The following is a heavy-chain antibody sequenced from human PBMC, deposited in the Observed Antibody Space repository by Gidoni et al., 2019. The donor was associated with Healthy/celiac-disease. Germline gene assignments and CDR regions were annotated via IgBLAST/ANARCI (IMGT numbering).Heavy chain of an antibody. J-gene: IGHJ5*02. V-gene: IGHV1-2*04. Sequence: QVQLVQSGAEVKKPGASVTVSCKASGYTFTGYYMHWVRQAPGQGLEWMGWINPNSGGTNYAQKFQGWVTMTRDTSISTAYMELSRLRSDDTAVYYCALGYCSSTSCYGYNWFDPWGQGTLVTVSS. D-gene: IGHD2-2*01. CDR2: INPNSGGT. CDR3: ALGYCSSTSCYGYNWFDP. CDR1: GYTFTGYY.